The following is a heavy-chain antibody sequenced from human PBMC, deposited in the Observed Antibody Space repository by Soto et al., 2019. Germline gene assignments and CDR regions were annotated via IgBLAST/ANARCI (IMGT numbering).Heavy chain of an antibody. D-gene: IGHD3-16*01. V-gene: IGHV1-18*01. Sequence: QVQLVQSGAEVXKPGASVKVSCKASGYTFTSYGFSWVRQAPGQGLEWMGWINAYNGDTNYAQNLQGRVTMTTDTSTHTAYMELRSLRSDDTAVYYCARMGEAPYYYYGMDVWGQGTTVTVSS. CDR2: INAYNGDT. CDR1: GYTFTSYG. J-gene: IGHJ6*02. CDR3: ARMGEAPYYYYGMDV.